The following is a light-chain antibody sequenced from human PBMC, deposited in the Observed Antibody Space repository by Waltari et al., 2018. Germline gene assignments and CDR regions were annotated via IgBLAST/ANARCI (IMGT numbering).Light chain of an antibody. Sequence: QSALTQPRSVSGSPGQSVTISCTGTSMDVGGYNYVPWYQQHTGKAPKLMIYDVSKRPSWVPDRFSGSKSGNTASLTISGLQAEDEADYYCCSYAGSYTPHVVFGGGTKLTVL. CDR1: SMDVGGYNY. V-gene: IGLV2-11*01. J-gene: IGLJ2*01. CDR2: DVS. CDR3: CSYAGSYTPHVV.